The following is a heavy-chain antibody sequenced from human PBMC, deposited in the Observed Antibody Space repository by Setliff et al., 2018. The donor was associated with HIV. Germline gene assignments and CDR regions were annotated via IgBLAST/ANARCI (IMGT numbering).Heavy chain of an antibody. CDR2: INTNNGNP. V-gene: IGHV7-4-1*02. CDR3: ARDSSEYYDIWTGEYHHMDV. Sequence: ASVKVSCKASGYTLTDYGINWVRQAPGQGLEWMGWINTNNGNPTYAQGFTGRFVFSLDTSLSTAYLEISGLKAEDTALYYCARDSSEYYDIWTGEYHHMDVWGTGTTVTVSS. J-gene: IGHJ6*03. D-gene: IGHD3-9*01. CDR1: GYTLTDYG.